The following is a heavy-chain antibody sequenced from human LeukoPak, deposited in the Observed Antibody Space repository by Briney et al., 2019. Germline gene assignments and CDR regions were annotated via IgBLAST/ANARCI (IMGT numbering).Heavy chain of an antibody. D-gene: IGHD3-10*01. Sequence: SETLSLTCTVSGGSISSYYWSWLRQPPGKGLEWIGYIYYSGSTNYNPSLKSRVTISVGTSKNQFSLKLSSVTAADTAVYYCARGVSSGSDYWGQGTLVTVSS. CDR2: IYYSGST. CDR3: ARGVSSGSDY. CDR1: GGSISSYY. J-gene: IGHJ4*02. V-gene: IGHV4-59*08.